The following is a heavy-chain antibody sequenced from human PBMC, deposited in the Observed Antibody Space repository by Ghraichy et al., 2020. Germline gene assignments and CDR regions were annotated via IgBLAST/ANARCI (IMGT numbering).Heavy chain of an antibody. J-gene: IGHJ6*02. CDR3: ARSWFGENYGMDV. V-gene: IGHV3-7*01. CDR1: GFTFSNYF. CDR2: INQDGGEI. D-gene: IGHD3-10*01. Sequence: GESLNISCAASGFTFSNYFMSWVRQAPGKGLEWVANINQDGGEIYYVDSVKGRFTISRDNAKNSLYLQMNSLRAEDTAVYYCARSWFGENYGMDVWGQGTTVTVSS.